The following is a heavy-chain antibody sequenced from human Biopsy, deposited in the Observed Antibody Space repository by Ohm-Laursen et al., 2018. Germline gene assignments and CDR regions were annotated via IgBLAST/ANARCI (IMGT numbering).Heavy chain of an antibody. J-gene: IGHJ4*02. V-gene: IGHV3-73*01. CDR2: IRSKAKSYAT. CDR1: GFTFSASA. CDR3: TLEGGVFDN. D-gene: IGHD3-16*01. Sequence: LSCAASGFTFSASAVHWVRQASGTGLEWVGRIRSKAKSYATPYAASVTGRFTISRNDPKNTTYLQMNSLKTEDSSVFYCTLEGGVFDNWGQGTLVTVSS.